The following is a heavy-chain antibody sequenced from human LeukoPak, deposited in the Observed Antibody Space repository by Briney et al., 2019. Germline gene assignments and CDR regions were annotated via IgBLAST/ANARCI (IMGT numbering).Heavy chain of an antibody. CDR3: ARSTLRRPPSRHWIDP. D-gene: IGHD4-17*01. Sequence: ASVKVSCKASGYTFTSYGISWVRQAPGQVLERMGWISAYNGNTNYAQKLQGRVTMTTDTSTSTAYMELRSLRSDDTAVYYCARSTLRRPPSRHWIDPWGQGTLVTVSS. CDR1: GYTFTSYG. V-gene: IGHV1-18*01. CDR2: ISAYNGNT. J-gene: IGHJ5*02.